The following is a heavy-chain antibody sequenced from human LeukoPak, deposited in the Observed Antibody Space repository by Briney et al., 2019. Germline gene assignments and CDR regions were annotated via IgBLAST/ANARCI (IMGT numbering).Heavy chain of an antibody. J-gene: IGHJ4*02. CDR2: INHSGST. D-gene: IGHD6-6*01. CDR1: GGSSSGYY. CDR3: ARVRYSSSDPFDY. V-gene: IGHV4-34*01. Sequence: SETLSLTCAVYGGSSSGYYWSWIRQPPGKGLEWIGEINHSGSTNYNPSLKSRVTISVDTSKNQFSLKLSSVTAADTAVYYCARVRYSSSDPFDYWGQGTLVTVSS.